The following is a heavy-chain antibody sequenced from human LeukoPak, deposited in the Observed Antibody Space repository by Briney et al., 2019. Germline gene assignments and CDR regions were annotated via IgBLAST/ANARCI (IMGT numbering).Heavy chain of an antibody. CDR2: INHSGST. J-gene: IGHJ4*02. Sequence: SETLSLTCAVYGGSFSGYYWSWIRHPPGKGLEWIGEINHSGSTNYNPSLKSRVTISVDTSKNQFSLKLSSVTAADTAVYYCARHPSGSSWFDFYFDYWGQGTLVTVSS. CDR3: ARHPSGSSWFDFYFDY. V-gene: IGHV4-34*01. D-gene: IGHD6-13*01. CDR1: GGSFSGYY.